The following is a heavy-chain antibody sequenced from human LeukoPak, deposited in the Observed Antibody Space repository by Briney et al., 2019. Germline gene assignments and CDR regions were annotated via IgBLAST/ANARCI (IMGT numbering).Heavy chain of an antibody. V-gene: IGHV4-59*08. Sequence: SETLSLTCTVSGGSISSYYWSWLRQPPGKGLEWIGYIYYSGSTNYNPSLKSRVTISVDTSKNQFSLKLSSVTAADTAVYYCSSREGYNNEPDAFDIWGQGTMVTVSS. CDR3: SSREGYNNEPDAFDI. CDR1: GGSISSYY. D-gene: IGHD5-24*01. CDR2: IYYSGST. J-gene: IGHJ3*02.